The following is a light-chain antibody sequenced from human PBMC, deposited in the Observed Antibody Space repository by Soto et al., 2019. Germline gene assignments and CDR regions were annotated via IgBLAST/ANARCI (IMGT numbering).Light chain of an antibody. CDR1: QAVSSNY. Sequence: ALTQSPGTLTSSPGERATLSCRASQAVSSNYLAWYQQKPGQAPRLLISGASGRATGVPDRFSGSGSGTEFTLTIDRLESEDFAVYFCQQYGDLPWTFGQGTKVDIK. J-gene: IGKJ1*01. CDR2: GAS. V-gene: IGKV3-20*01. CDR3: QQYGDLPWT.